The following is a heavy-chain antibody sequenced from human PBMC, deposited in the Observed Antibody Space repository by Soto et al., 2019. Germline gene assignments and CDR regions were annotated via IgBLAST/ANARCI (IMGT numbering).Heavy chain of an antibody. CDR3: ARDGTIQMANFDF. CDR1: GGPFSGNG. Sequence: QVLLVQSGAEVKKPGSSVKVSCTSSGGPFSGNGISWVRQVPGQGLDWLGGIIPLFGTPTYARNFQDRLTITADESTTTAYMELSSLTSEDTAIYFCARDGTIQMANFDFWGQGTLVTVSS. D-gene: IGHD1-1*01. J-gene: IGHJ4*02. CDR2: IIPLFGTP. V-gene: IGHV1-69*01.